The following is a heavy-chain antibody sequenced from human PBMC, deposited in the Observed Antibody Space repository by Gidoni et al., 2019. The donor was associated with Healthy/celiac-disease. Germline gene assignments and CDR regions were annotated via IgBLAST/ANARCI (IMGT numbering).Heavy chain of an antibody. CDR1: GFTFSGSA. D-gene: IGHD3-9*01. Sequence: EVQLVESGGGLVQPGGSLKLSCAASGFTFSGSAMPWVRQASGKGLEWVGRIRSKANSYATAYAASVKGRFTISRDDSKNTAYLQMNSLKTEDTAVYYCTRLYDILTGYGGSYYYGMDVWGQGTTVTVSS. J-gene: IGHJ6*02. CDR2: IRSKANSYAT. CDR3: TRLYDILTGYGGSYYYGMDV. V-gene: IGHV3-73*02.